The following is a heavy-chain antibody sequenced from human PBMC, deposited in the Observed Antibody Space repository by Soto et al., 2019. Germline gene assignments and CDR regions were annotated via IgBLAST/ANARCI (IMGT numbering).Heavy chain of an antibody. D-gene: IGHD1-26*01. CDR1: GFTFSSYA. CDR3: AKDRLEGGSYYGFDY. J-gene: IGHJ4*01. CDR2: ISGSGGST. V-gene: IGHV3-23*01. Sequence: GGSLRFSCAASGFTFSSYAMSWVRQAPGKGLEWVSAISGSGGSTYYADSVKGRFTISRDNSKKTLYLQMNSLRAEDTAVYYCAKDRLEGGSYYGFDYWGHGTLATVS.